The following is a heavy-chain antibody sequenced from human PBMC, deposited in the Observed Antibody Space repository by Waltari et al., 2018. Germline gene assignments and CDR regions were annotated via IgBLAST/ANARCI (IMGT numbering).Heavy chain of an antibody. CDR2: ITASSSSK. Sequence: EVQLVESGGDFVQPGESLRLSCETSGFTFSTYELNWFRQAPGKRLEWVSYITASSSSKYYADSVKGRFTISRDNAKNSLYLEMDGLRVEDTAIYYCARRRKGMDHDYWGRGTLVTVSS. CDR3: ARRRKGMDHDY. D-gene: IGHD6-13*01. CDR1: GFTFSTYE. J-gene: IGHJ4*02. V-gene: IGHV3-48*03.